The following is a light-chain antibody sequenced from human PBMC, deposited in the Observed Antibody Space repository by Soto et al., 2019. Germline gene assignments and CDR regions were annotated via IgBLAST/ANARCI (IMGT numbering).Light chain of an antibody. J-gene: IGKJ2*01. CDR2: RAS. CDR1: QSVSSSS. CDR3: QQYGSSPFT. Sequence: ENVLTQSPGALSLSPGESATLSCRASQSVSSSSCAWYQQKPGQAPRLLIYRASSRAPGIPDRFSGSGSGTDFTLTISRLEPEDFAVYYCQQYGSSPFTFGQGTKLEIK. V-gene: IGKV3-20*01.